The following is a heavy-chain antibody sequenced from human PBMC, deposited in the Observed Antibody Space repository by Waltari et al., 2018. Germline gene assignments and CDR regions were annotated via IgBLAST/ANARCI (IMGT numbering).Heavy chain of an antibody. CDR1: GFGVTSNN. CDR2: RYSGGCT. D-gene: IGHD1-1*01. V-gene: IGHV3-53*01. Sequence: EVQLGESGGALIQPGGSLRLSGAVSGFGVTSNNWTWLRQAQGKGQGWCAVRYSGGCTYDTDSVKGRFTISRDNSNNTLELQMTGLRADDTAVYFCARLKQLVYYFDSWGQGTQVTVSS. J-gene: IGHJ4*02. CDR3: ARLKQLVYYFDS.